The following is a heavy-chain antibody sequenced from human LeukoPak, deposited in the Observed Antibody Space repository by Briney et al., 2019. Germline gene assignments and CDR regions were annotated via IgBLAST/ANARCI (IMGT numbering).Heavy chain of an antibody. Sequence: GGSLRLSCTASGFTFSNSAMYWVRQAPGRGLEWVAFVRYGGNIKYYADSVKGRFTISRDNSKNTLYLQMNSLRPEDTAVYYCTKDLGTEYNIFDYWGQGTLVTVSS. CDR2: VRYGGNIK. J-gene: IGHJ4*02. CDR3: TKDLGTEYNIFDY. D-gene: IGHD3-9*01. CDR1: GFTFSNSA. V-gene: IGHV3-30*02.